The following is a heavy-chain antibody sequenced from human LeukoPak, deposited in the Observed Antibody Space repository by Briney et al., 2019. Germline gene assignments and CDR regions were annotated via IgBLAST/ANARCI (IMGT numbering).Heavy chain of an antibody. J-gene: IGHJ5*02. CDR2: INPNSGGT. Sequence: ASVKVSCKASGYTFTSYYMHWVRQAPGQGLEWMGRINPNSGGTNYAQKFQGRVTMTRDTSISTAYMELSRLRSDDTAVYYCASWNIVVAVPAAMTTQNNWFDPWGQGTLVTVSS. CDR1: GYTFTSYY. D-gene: IGHD2-2*01. CDR3: ASWNIVVAVPAAMTTQNNWFDP. V-gene: IGHV1-2*06.